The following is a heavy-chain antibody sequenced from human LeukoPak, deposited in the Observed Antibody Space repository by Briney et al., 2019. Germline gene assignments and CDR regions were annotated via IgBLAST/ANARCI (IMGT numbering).Heavy chain of an antibody. Sequence: PGESLKISCKGSGYSFTSYWIGWVRQMPGKGLEWMGIIYPGDSDTRYSPSFQGQVTISADKSISTAYLQWSSLKASDTAMYYCARRPTIFGVPRNYFDYWGQGTLVTVSS. CDR3: ARRPTIFGVPRNYFDY. J-gene: IGHJ4*02. V-gene: IGHV5-51*01. CDR2: IYPGDSDT. CDR1: GYSFTSYW. D-gene: IGHD3-3*01.